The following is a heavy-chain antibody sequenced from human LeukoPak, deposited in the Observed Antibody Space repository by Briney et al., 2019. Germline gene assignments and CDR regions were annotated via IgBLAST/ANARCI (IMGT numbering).Heavy chain of an antibody. CDR2: IYYSGST. J-gene: IGHJ4*02. CDR1: GGSISSSSYY. CDR3: ARRGSSSWLNYFDY. Sequence: SETLSLTCTVSGGSISSSSYYWGWIRQPPGKGLEWIGSIYYSGSTYYNPSLKSRVTISVDTSKNQFSLKLSSVTAADTAVYYCARRGSSSWLNYFDYWGQGTLVTVSS. V-gene: IGHV4-39*07. D-gene: IGHD6-13*01.